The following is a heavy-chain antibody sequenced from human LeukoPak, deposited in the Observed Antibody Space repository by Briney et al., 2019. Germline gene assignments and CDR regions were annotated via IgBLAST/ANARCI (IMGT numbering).Heavy chain of an antibody. V-gene: IGHV3-48*01. J-gene: IGHJ6*03. D-gene: IGHD3-22*01. Sequence: GGSLRLSCVASGFPFNSYVVNWVRQVPGKGLEWVSYINSGSDTVYYAASVRGRFTISRDNAKSSLSLQMNNLRAEDTAVYFCARAYDPSGSHYYYFMDVWGKGTTVTVSS. CDR1: GFPFNSYV. CDR2: INSGSDTV. CDR3: ARAYDPSGSHYYYFMDV.